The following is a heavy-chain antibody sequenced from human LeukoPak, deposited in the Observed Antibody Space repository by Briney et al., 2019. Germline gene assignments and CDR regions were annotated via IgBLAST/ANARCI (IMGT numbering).Heavy chain of an antibody. J-gene: IGHJ4*02. CDR3: ARTKYSRFDY. CDR2: IYYSGST. D-gene: IGHD4-11*01. CDR1: GGSINNYY. Sequence: PSETLSLTCTVSGGSINNYYWSWIRQPPGKGLEWIGYIYYSGSTNYNPSLKSRVTISIDTSKNQFSLKLSSVTAADTAVYYCARTKYSRFDYWGQGTLVTVSS. V-gene: IGHV4-59*01.